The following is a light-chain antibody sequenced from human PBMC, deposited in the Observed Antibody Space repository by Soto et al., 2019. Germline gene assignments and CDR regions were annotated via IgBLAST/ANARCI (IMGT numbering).Light chain of an antibody. CDR3: AAWDDSLRACV. CDR1: DSNIGSNS. Sequence: QSVLTQEPSASGTSGQGVTISCSGSDSNIGSNSVYFYQHLPKTAPKLLIYYNNQRPSGVPDRFSGSRSGTSASLAISGIRSEDEADYYCAAWDDSLRACVFGTGTKATVL. J-gene: IGLJ1*01. CDR2: YNN. V-gene: IGLV1-47*02.